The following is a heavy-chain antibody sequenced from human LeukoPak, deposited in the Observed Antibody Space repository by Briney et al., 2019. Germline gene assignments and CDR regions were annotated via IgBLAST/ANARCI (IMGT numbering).Heavy chain of an antibody. D-gene: IGHD3-22*01. J-gene: IGHJ4*02. Sequence: GGSLRLSCAASGFTFSSCWMSWVRQAPGKGLEWVANIKQDGSEKYYVDSVKGRFTISRDNAKNSLYLQMNSLRAEDTAVYYCARDGKYYDSSGYYAFDYWGQGTLVTVSS. CDR2: IKQDGSEK. CDR1: GFTFSSCW. CDR3: ARDGKYYDSSGYYAFDY. V-gene: IGHV3-7*01.